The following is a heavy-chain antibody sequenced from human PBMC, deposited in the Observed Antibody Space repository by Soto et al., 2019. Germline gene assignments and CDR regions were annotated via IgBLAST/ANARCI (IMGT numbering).Heavy chain of an antibody. D-gene: IGHD3-10*01. J-gene: IGHJ5*02. V-gene: IGHV4-31*03. Sequence: PSETLSLTCTVSGGSISSGGFYWSWIRQHPGKGLEWIGNIYYSGSTYYNPSLKSRVTISVDTSKNQFSLKLSSVTAADTALYYCARVGIYWFDPWGQGTLVTVSS. CDR3: ARVGIYWFDP. CDR2: IYYSGST. CDR1: GGSISSGGFY.